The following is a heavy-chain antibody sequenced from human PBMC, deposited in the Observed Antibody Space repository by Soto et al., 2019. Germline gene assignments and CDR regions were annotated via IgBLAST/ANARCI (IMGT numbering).Heavy chain of an antibody. CDR2: INPNSGGT. J-gene: IGHJ6*02. D-gene: IGHD6-13*01. CDR1: GYTFTGYY. Sequence: ASVKVSCKASGYTFTGYYMHWVRQAPGQGLEWMRWINPNSGGTNYAQKFQGWVTMTRDTSISTAYMELSRLRSDDTAVYYCARDGGGGIIAAAMSQYYYYYGMDVWGQETTVTVSS. CDR3: ARDGGGGIIAAAMSQYYYYYGMDV. V-gene: IGHV1-2*04.